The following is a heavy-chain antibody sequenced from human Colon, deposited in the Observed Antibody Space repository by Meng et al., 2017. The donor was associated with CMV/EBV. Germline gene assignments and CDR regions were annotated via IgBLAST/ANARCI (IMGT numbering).Heavy chain of an antibody. J-gene: IGHJ4*02. V-gene: IGHV3-48*04. D-gene: IGHD2/OR15-2a*01. CDR2: ISSSGGTV. CDR1: GFTFSSYW. Sequence: GESLKISCAASGFTFSSYWMSWVRQAPGKGLEWVAYISSSGGTVYYADSVRGRFTISRDNAKNSLFLQVSSLRAEDTAIYYCASVNFDYYYFKYWGQGTLVTVSS. CDR3: ASVNFDYYYFKY.